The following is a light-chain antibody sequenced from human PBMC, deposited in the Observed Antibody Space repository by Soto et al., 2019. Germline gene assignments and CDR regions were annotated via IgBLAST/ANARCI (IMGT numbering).Light chain of an antibody. Sequence: EIVLTQSTASLSLCPGEGASLXCRASQRASSGSLAWYQPKPRQSPRLLIFGVSSRATDITERFSGSGYGKDFTITINRLEPEDFAVYLCQQYSISSTFGQGTKVDIK. CDR3: QQYSISST. CDR1: QRASSGS. V-gene: IGKV3-20*01. J-gene: IGKJ1*01. CDR2: GVS.